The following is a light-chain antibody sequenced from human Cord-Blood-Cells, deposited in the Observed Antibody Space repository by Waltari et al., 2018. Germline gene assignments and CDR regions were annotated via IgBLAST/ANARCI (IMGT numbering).Light chain of an antibody. Sequence: QSALTQPASVSGSPGQSITISCTGTSSDVGSYNLVSWYQQHPGKAPKLMIYEVSKRPSGVSNRCSGSKSGNTASRTISGLQAEDEADYYCCSYAGSSTFYVFGTGTKVTVL. V-gene: IGLV2-23*02. J-gene: IGLJ1*01. CDR1: SSDVGSYNL. CDR2: EVS. CDR3: CSYAGSSTFYV.